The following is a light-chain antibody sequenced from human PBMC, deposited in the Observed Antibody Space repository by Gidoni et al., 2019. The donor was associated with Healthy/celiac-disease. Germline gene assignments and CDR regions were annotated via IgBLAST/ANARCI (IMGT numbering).Light chain of an antibody. V-gene: IGKV1-39*01. CDR3: QQRYSTPPPT. Sequence: EIQMHKSQPALSASVGDRVTTTGRASQSIRSYLNWYQQKPANAPTPLLYAASSLQRGVPSRFFGSGSATDFSPPIISLQPADFATYYCQQRYSTPPPTFGQGTKVEIK. CDR1: QSIRSY. CDR2: AAS. J-gene: IGKJ1*01.